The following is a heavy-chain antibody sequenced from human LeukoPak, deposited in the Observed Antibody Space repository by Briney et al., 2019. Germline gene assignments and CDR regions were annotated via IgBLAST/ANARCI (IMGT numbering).Heavy chain of an antibody. V-gene: IGHV1-69*05. J-gene: IGHJ4*02. CDR2: IIPIFGTA. Sequence: ASVKVSCKASGGTFSSYAISWVLQAPGQGLEWMGRIIPIFGTANYAQKFQGRVTITTDESTRTAYMELSSLSSEGTAVYYCARDFHDYYDSSGYLTTRYFDYWGQGTLVTVSS. CDR1: GGTFSSYA. CDR3: ARDFHDYYDSSGYLTTRYFDY. D-gene: IGHD3-22*01.